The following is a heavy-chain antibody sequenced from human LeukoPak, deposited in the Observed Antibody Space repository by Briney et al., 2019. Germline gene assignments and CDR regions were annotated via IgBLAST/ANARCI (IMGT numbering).Heavy chain of an antibody. D-gene: IGHD3-3*01. CDR2: IIPIFGTA. CDR3: ASSYDSWSGYFTLFY. CDR1: GGTFSSYA. V-gene: IGHV1-69*01. J-gene: IGHJ4*02. Sequence: ASVKVSCKASGGTFSSYAISWVRQAPGQGLEWMGGIIPIFGTANYAQKFQGRVTITADESTSTAYMELSSLRSEDTAVYYCASSYDSWSGYFTLFYWGQGTLVTVSS.